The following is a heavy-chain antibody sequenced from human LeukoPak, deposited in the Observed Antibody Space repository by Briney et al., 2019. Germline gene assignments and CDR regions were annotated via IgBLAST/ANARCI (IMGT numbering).Heavy chain of an antibody. Sequence: GRPLRLSCAGSGFIFNNYAMHWVRQPPGKGLEWVSGISWNSGTIDYADSVRGRFTISRDNAKNSLYLQMDSLRVEDTAFYYCAKDNRRHYTSGPNPDSLHWGQGALVTVSS. CDR1: GFIFNNYA. J-gene: IGHJ4*02. D-gene: IGHD6-19*01. V-gene: IGHV3-9*01. CDR2: ISWNSGTI. CDR3: AKDNRRHYTSGPNPDSLH.